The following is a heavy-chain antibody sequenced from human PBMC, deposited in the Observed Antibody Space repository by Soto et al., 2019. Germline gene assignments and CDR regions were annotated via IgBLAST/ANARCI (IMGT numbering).Heavy chain of an antibody. CDR2: IYYSGST. CDR1: AGSFSHYY. Sequence: SETLSLTCAVYAGSFSHYYWNWIRQPPGKGLEWIGSIYYSGSTYYNPSLKSRVTISVDTSKNQFSLKLSSVTAADTAVYYCARHGGPSRTGTGFGYWGQGSLVTISS. D-gene: IGHD1-1*01. V-gene: IGHV4-39*01. CDR3: ARHGGPSRTGTGFGY. J-gene: IGHJ4*02.